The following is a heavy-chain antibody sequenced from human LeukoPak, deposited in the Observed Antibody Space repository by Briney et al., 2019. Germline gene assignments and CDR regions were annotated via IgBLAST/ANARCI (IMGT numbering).Heavy chain of an antibody. CDR3: ARGVRWLQLAYFDY. V-gene: IGHV4-31*03. Sequence: PSETLSLTCPVSSGSISSGVYYWSWIRQHPGKGLEWIGYIYYSGSTYYNPSLKSRVTISVDTSKNQFSLKLSSVTAADTAVYYCARGVRWLQLAYFDYWRQGTLVTVSS. CDR2: IYYSGST. CDR1: SGSISSGVYY. J-gene: IGHJ4*02. D-gene: IGHD5-24*01.